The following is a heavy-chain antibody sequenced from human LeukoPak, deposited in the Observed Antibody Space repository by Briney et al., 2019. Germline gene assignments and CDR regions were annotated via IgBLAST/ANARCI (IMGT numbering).Heavy chain of an antibody. J-gene: IGHJ4*02. V-gene: IGHV3-74*01. CDR3: AKDGTGGYYYLDY. CDR1: GFTFSSYW. D-gene: IGHD3-22*01. Sequence: GGSLRLSCAASGFTFSSYWMHWVRQPPGKGLVWVSCINSDGSRTSYADSVKGRFTISRDSSRNTLYLQMNSLRAEDTAVYYCAKDGTGGYYYLDYWGQGTLVTVSS. CDR2: INSDGSRT.